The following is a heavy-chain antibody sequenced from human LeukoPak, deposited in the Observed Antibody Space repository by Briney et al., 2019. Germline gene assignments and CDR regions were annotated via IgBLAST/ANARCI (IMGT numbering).Heavy chain of an antibody. CDR3: ARLGHIAVAGPNRGWFDP. CDR2: IIPIFGTA. J-gene: IGHJ5*02. D-gene: IGHD6-19*01. CDR1: GGTFSSYA. V-gene: IGHV1-69*06. Sequence: GASVKVSCKASGGTFSSYAISWVRQAPGQGLEWMGGIIPIFGTANYAQKLQGRVTITADTSTSTAYMELRSLRSDDTAVYYCARLGHIAVAGPNRGWFDPWGQGTLVTVSS.